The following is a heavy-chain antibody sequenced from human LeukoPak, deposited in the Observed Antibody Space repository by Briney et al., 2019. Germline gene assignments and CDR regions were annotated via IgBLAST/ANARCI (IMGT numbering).Heavy chain of an antibody. Sequence: GASVKVSCTASGYTFTGYYMHWVRQAPGQGLEWMGWINPNSGGTNYAQKFQGRVTMTRDTSISTAYMELSRLRSDDTAVYYCARESRDGYSDAFDIWGQGTMVTVSS. J-gene: IGHJ3*02. CDR2: INPNSGGT. D-gene: IGHD5-24*01. CDR1: GYTFTGYY. CDR3: ARESRDGYSDAFDI. V-gene: IGHV1-2*02.